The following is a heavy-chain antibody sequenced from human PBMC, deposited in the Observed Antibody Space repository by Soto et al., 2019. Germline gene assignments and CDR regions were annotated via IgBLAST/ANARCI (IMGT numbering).Heavy chain of an antibody. CDR3: ARDKDIVVVPAGQFDY. CDR1: GHTFTSYY. V-gene: IGHV1-46*03. D-gene: IGHD2-2*01. J-gene: IGHJ4*02. CDR2: INPSGGST. Sequence: QVQLVQSGAEVKKPGASVKVSCKASGHTFTSYYMHWVRQAPGQGLEWMGIINPSGGSTSYAQKFQGRVTMTRDTSTSTVYMELSSLRSEDTAVYYCARDKDIVVVPAGQFDYWGQGTLVTVSS.